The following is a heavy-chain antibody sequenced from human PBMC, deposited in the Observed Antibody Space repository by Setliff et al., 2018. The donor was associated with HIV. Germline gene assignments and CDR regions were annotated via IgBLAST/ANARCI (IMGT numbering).Heavy chain of an antibody. D-gene: IGHD2-2*01. CDR3: ARDHCSSSGCYEYSYYGMDV. Sequence: ASVKVSCKPSGYSFTNHYIHWVRQAPGQGLEWMGVINPTGGSTRNTQKFQVRVAMTRYTSTSTVYMELSSLRSEDTAVHYCARDHCSSSGCYEYSYYGMDVWGQGTTVTVSS. V-gene: IGHV1-46*01. CDR1: GYSFTNHY. J-gene: IGHJ6*02. CDR2: INPTGGST.